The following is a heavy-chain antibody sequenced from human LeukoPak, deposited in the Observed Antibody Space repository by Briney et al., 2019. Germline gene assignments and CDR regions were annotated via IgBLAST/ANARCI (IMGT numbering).Heavy chain of an antibody. Sequence: SETLSLTCTVSGGSISSYYWSWIRQPPGKGLEWIGYIYHSGSTYYNPSLKSRVTISVDRSKNQFSLKLSSVTAADTAVYYCARVTVDTAMVDYWGQGTLVTVSS. CDR1: GGSISSYY. D-gene: IGHD5-18*01. V-gene: IGHV4-59*12. J-gene: IGHJ4*02. CDR2: IYHSGST. CDR3: ARVTVDTAMVDY.